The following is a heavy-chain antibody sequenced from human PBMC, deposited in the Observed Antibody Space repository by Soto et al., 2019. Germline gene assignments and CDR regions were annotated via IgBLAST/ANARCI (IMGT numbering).Heavy chain of an antibody. CDR3: AHMSYSGTYYCDS. CDR1: GFSLTTSAAG. Sequence: QITLKESGPALVKPTQTLTVTCSFSGFSLTTSAAGVGWIRQTPGKALEWLAVIYGHGNEKYSPSLKNRLTITKDTSKNQVVLTMTNMDPLDTATYYCAHMSYSGTYYCDSWGQGTLVTVSS. CDR2: IYGHGNE. J-gene: IGHJ4*02. V-gene: IGHV2-5*01. D-gene: IGHD1-26*01.